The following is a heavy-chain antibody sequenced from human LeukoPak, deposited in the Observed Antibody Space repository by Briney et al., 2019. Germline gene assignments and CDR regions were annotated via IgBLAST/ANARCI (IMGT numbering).Heavy chain of an antibody. CDR1: GGSISSSNW. CDR3: AMVRGVYNWFDP. J-gene: IGHJ5*02. CDR2: IYYSGST. D-gene: IGHD3-10*01. V-gene: IGHV4-39*01. Sequence: SETLSLTCAVSGGSISSSNWWSWIRQPPGKGLEWIGSIYYSGSTYYNPSLKSRVTISVDTSKNQFSLKLSSVTAADTAVYYCAMVRGVYNWFDPWGQGTLVTVSS.